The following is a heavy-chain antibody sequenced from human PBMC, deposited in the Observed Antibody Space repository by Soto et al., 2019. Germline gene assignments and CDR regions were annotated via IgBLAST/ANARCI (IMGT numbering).Heavy chain of an antibody. J-gene: IGHJ6*03. CDR2: IYSGGST. D-gene: IGHD2-2*01. Sequence: PGGSLRLSCAASGFTVSSNYMSWVRQAPGKGLEWVSVIYSGGSTYYADSVKGRFTISRDNSKNTLYLQMNSLRAEDTAVYYCAREDIVVVPAAIGYYYYMDVWGKGTTVTVSS. CDR3: AREDIVVVPAAIGYYYYMDV. V-gene: IGHV3-66*01. CDR1: GFTVSSNY.